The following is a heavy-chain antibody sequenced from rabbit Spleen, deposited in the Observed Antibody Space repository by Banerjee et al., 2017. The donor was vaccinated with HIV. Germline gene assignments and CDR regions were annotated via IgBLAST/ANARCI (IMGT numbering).Heavy chain of an antibody. CDR3: ARTHTDSSAYSG. Sequence: KESGGRLVKPDESLTLTCTVSGFSLSNFAVSWVRQAPGKGLEWIGIIDASGSTYYATWAKGRFTVSKTSTTVDLKVASPTTEDTATYFCARTHTDSSAYSGWGQGTLVTVS. J-gene: IGHJ2*01. CDR1: GFSLSNFA. D-gene: IGHD1-1*01. V-gene: IGHV1S69*01. CDR2: IDASGST.